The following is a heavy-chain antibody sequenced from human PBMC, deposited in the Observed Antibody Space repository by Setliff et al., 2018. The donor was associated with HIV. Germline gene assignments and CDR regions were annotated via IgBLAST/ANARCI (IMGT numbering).Heavy chain of an antibody. CDR3: SRDVGVPGRGNALEY. CDR2: IDPNSGGT. Sequence: ASVKVSCKASGFTLANNYIHWVRQAPGQGLEWMGWIDPNSGGTKYAQKFEGRATMTRDTTVNTVYIEVNSLRSDDTAVYYCSRDVGVPGRGNALEYWGQGIPVTVSS. CDR1: GFTLANNY. J-gene: IGHJ4*02. V-gene: IGHV1-2*02. D-gene: IGHD3-10*01.